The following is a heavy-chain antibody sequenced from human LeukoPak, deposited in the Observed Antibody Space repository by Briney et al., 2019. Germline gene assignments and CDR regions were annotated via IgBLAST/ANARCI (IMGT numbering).Heavy chain of an antibody. CDR3: ASYGRTFDY. V-gene: IGHV1-46*01. J-gene: IGHJ4*02. CDR1: GYTFTSYY. D-gene: IGHD1-7*01. CDR2: IDPSGGST. Sequence: ASVKVSCKASGYTFTSYYTHWVRQAPGQGLEWMGIIDPSGGSTTYAQKFQDRITMTRDMSTSTVYMELSSLRSEDTAVYYCASYGRTFDYWGQGTLVTVSS.